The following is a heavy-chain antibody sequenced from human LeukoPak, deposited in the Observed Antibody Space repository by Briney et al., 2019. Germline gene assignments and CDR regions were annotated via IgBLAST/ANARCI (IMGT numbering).Heavy chain of an antibody. Sequence: ASVKVSCKASGYTFTSYDIDLVRQATGQGLEWMGWTNPNSGNTGYAQKFQGRVTITRNTSISTAYMELSSLRSEDTAVYYCARVPYCGGDCYSHDAFDIWGQGTMVTVSS. CDR2: TNPNSGNT. CDR1: GYTFTSYD. J-gene: IGHJ3*02. V-gene: IGHV1-8*03. CDR3: ARVPYCGGDCYSHDAFDI. D-gene: IGHD2-21*01.